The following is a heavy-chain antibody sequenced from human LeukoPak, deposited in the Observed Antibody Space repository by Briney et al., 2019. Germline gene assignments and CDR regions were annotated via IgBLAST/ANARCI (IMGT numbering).Heavy chain of an antibody. CDR2: IIPILGIA. CDR3: AIHQGSSAYYSYFDQ. V-gene: IGHV1-69*04. CDR1: GGTFSSYA. J-gene: IGHJ4*02. D-gene: IGHD3-22*01. Sequence: SVKVSCKASGGTFSSYAISWVRQAPGQGLEWMGRIIPILGIANYAQKFQGRVTITADKSTSTAYMELSSLRSEDTAVYYCAIHQGSSAYYSYFDQWGQGTLVTVSS.